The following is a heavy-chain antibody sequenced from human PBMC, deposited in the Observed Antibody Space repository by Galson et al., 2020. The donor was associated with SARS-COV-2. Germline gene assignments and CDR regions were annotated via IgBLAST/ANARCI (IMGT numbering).Heavy chain of an antibody. CDR3: ARVIASSGSGGMDL. V-gene: IGHV4-30-2*01. Sequence: ASETLSLTCAVSGGSISSGGYSSNWIRQPPGKGLEWIGYIYHSGLTNYNPSLKSRVTISVDRSKNQFSLNLSSVTAADTAVYYCARVIASSGSGGMDLWGQGTTVTVSS. J-gene: IGHJ6*02. CDR2: IYHSGLT. D-gene: IGHD3-22*01. CDR1: GGSISSGGYS.